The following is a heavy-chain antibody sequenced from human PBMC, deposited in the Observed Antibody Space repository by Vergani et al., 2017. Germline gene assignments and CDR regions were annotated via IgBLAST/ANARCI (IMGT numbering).Heavy chain of an antibody. J-gene: IGHJ3*02. CDR3: ARDGRDYYDSSGYLLRGPNAFDI. CDR1: GFTFSSYS. V-gene: IGHV3-21*01. CDR2: ISSSSSYI. D-gene: IGHD3-22*01. Sequence: EVQLVESGGGLVKPGGSLRLSCAASGFTFSSYSMNWVRQAPGKGLEWVSSISSSSSYIYYADSVKGRFTIARDNAKNSLYLQMNSLRAEDTAVYYCARDGRDYYDSSGYLLRGPNAFDIWGQGTMVTVSS.